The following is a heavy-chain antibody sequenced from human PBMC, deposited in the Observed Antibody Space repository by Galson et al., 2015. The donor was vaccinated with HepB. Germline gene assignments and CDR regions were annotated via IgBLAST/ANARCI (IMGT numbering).Heavy chain of an antibody. V-gene: IGHV3-48*04. CDR1: GFTFSSYS. Sequence: SLRLSCAASGFTFSSYSMNWVRQAPGKGLEWVSYISSSSSTIYYADSVKGRFTISRDNAKNSLYLQMNSLRAEDTAVYYCARDPPIAVAGLDYWGQGTLVTVSS. CDR2: ISSSSSTI. J-gene: IGHJ4*02. D-gene: IGHD6-19*01. CDR3: ARDPPIAVAGLDY.